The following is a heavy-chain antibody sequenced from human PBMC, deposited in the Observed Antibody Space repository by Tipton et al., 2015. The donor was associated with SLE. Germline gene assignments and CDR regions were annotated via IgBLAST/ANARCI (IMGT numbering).Heavy chain of an antibody. CDR2: MWFDGSAE. V-gene: IGHV3-33*06. D-gene: IGHD1-26*01. J-gene: IGHJ6*02. CDR3: AKGGTSWRSAPAYGIDV. Sequence: RSLRLSCAASGFLFNDYVMYWVRQAPGKGLELVAVMWFDGSAEYHPDSVKGRFTISRDSSKDTLYLQMNSLRAEDTAVYYCAKGGTSWRSAPAYGIDVWGQGTTVTVSS. CDR1: GFLFNDYV.